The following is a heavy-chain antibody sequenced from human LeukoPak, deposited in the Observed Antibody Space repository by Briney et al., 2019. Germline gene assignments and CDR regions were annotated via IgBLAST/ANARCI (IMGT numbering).Heavy chain of an antibody. V-gene: IGHV4-34*01. D-gene: IGHD3-3*01. CDR3: AAVYYDFWSEGFDI. CDR1: GGSFSDYY. Sequence: SETLSLTCAVYGGSFSDYYWSWIRQPPGKGLEWIGEINHSGSTNYNPSLKSRVTISVDTSKNQFSLKLSSVTAADTAVYYCAAVYYDFWSEGFDIWGQGTMVTVSS. CDR2: INHSGST. J-gene: IGHJ3*02.